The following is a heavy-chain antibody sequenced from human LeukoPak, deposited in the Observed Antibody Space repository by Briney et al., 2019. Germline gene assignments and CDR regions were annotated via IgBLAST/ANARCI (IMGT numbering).Heavy chain of an antibody. CDR3: ARDLEYTTSGERLDD. Sequence: GASVKISCNASGYIFTSYYMQWVRQAPGHGLEWVGVIYTRDGGTVYAQSLQGRVTVTRDLSTSTVYMEPSNLRSEDTAVYYCARDLEYTTSGERLDDWGQGTLVTVSS. V-gene: IGHV1-46*01. CDR1: GYIFTSYY. CDR2: IYTRDGGT. D-gene: IGHD3-10*01. J-gene: IGHJ4*02.